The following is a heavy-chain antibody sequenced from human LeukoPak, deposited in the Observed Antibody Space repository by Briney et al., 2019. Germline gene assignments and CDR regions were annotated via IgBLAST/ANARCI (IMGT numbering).Heavy chain of an antibody. Sequence: SETLSLTCAAYGGSFSGYYWSWIRQPPGKGLEWIGEINHSGSTNYNPSLKSRVTISVDTSKNQFSLKLSSVTAADTAVYYCASTGYYDSSGYYPFDYWGQGTLVTVSS. J-gene: IGHJ4*02. CDR1: GGSFSGYY. CDR2: INHSGST. CDR3: ASTGYYDSSGYYPFDY. V-gene: IGHV4-34*01. D-gene: IGHD3-22*01.